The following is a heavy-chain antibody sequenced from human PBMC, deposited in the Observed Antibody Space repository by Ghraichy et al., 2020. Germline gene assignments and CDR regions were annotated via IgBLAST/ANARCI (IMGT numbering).Heavy chain of an antibody. D-gene: IGHD5-18*01. V-gene: IGHV4-30-4*01. Sequence: SETLSLTCTVSGGSISSGDYYWSWIRQPPGKGLEWIGYIYYSGSTYYNPSLKSRVTISVDTSKNQFSLKLSSVTAADTAVYYCARVGGVDTAMDSPRLPGLFDYWGQGTLVTVSS. CDR1: GGSISSGDYY. CDR2: IYYSGST. J-gene: IGHJ4*02. CDR3: ARVGGVDTAMDSPRLPGLFDY.